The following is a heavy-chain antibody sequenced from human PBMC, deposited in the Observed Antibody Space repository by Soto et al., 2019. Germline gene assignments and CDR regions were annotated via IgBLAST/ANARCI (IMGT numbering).Heavy chain of an antibody. CDR1: GGSISSYY. J-gene: IGHJ6*03. CDR2: IYYSGST. D-gene: IGHD3-3*01. Sequence: SETLSLTCTVSGGSISSYYWSWIRQPPGKGLEWIGYIYYSGSTNYNPSLKSRVTISVDTSKNQFSLELSSVTAADTAVYYCARHINLNYDFWSGHTPDYYMDVWGKGTTVTVSS. V-gene: IGHV4-59*08. CDR3: ARHINLNYDFWSGHTPDYYMDV.